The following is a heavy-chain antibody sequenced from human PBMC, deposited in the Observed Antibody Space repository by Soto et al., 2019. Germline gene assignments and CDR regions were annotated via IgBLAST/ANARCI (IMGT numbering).Heavy chain of an antibody. Sequence: GGSLRLSCAASGFTFSSYAMSWVRQAPGKGLEWVSAISGSGGSTYYADSVKGRFTISRDNSKNTLYLQMNSLRAEDTAVYYCVKGIVVVTAIPDVFYWGQGTLVTVSS. J-gene: IGHJ4*02. D-gene: IGHD2-21*02. CDR2: ISGSGGST. CDR1: GFTFSSYA. CDR3: VKGIVVVTAIPDVFY. V-gene: IGHV3-23*01.